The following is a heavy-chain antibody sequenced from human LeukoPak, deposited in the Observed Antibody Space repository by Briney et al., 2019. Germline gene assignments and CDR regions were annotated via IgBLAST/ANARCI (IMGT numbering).Heavy chain of an antibody. D-gene: IGHD3-22*01. CDR1: GGSISSYY. J-gene: IGHJ3*02. CDR3: ARADSSGYYLAFDI. V-gene: IGHV4-59*01. Sequence: SETLSLTCTVSGGSISSYYWSWIRQPPGKGLEWIGYIYYSGSTNYNPSLKSRVTISVDTSKNQFSLKLSSVTAADTAVYYCARADSSGYYLAFDIWGQGTMSPSLQ. CDR2: IYYSGST.